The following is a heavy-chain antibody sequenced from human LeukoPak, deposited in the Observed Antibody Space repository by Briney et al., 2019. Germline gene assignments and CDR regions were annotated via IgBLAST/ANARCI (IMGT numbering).Heavy chain of an antibody. CDR3: ARRSFWSGPSDYFDY. CDR2: MYYSGNT. D-gene: IGHD3-3*01. V-gene: IGHV4-39*01. CDR1: GGSITRSSYY. J-gene: IGHJ4*02. Sequence: SETLSLTCTVSGGSITRSSYYWAWIRQPPGEGLEWIGDMYYSGNTYYNPSLMSRVTISADSSKNQFSLNLTSVTAADTAVYYCARRSFWSGPSDYFDYWGQGTLVTVSS.